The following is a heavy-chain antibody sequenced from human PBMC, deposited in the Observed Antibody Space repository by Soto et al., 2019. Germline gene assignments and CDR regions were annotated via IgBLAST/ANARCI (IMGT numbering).Heavy chain of an antibody. Sequence: GGSLRLSCAASGFTFSDYYMSWIRQAPGKGLEWVSYISSSGSTIYYADSVKGRFTISRDNAKNSLYLQMNSLRAEDTAVYYCARVYPPQYGSSSTFDAFDIWGQGTMVTVSS. V-gene: IGHV3-11*01. CDR2: ISSSGSTI. CDR3: ARVYPPQYGSSSTFDAFDI. CDR1: GFTFSDYY. J-gene: IGHJ3*02. D-gene: IGHD6-6*01.